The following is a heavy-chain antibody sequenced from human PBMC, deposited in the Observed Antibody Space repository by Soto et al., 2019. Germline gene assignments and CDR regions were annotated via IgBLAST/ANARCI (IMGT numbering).Heavy chain of an antibody. D-gene: IGHD2-15*01. CDR3: AQGYCSGGSCKKLNYYYGMDV. CDR2: IWYDGSNK. CDR1: GFTFSSYG. J-gene: IGHJ6*02. V-gene: IGHV3-33*06. Sequence: HPGGSLRLSCAASGFTFSSYGMHWVRQAPGKGLEWVAVIWYDGSNKYYADSVKGRFTISRDNSKNTLYLQMNSLRAEDTAVYYCAQGYCSGGSCKKLNYYYGMDVWGQGTTVTVSS.